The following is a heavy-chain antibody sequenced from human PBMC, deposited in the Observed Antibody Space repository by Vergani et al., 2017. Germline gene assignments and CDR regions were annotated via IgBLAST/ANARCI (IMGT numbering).Heavy chain of an antibody. CDR2: IWYDGSKE. CDR1: GFTFNVHG. D-gene: IGHD2-8*01. J-gene: IGHJ6*03. Sequence: QVQLVESGGGVVQPGGSLRLSCSTSGFTFNVHGMHWVRQAPGKGLEWVAFIWYDGSKEYYADSVKGRFTISRDNSKNTLYLQMNNLRAADTAVYYCARSGYCAHGVCYMTYYYYMDVWGKGTAVTVSS. CDR3: ARSGYCAHGVCYMTYYYYMDV. V-gene: IGHV3-33*01.